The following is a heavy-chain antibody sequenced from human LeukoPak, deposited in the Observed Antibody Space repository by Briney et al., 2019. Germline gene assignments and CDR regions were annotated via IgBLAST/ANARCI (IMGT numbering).Heavy chain of an antibody. V-gene: IGHV3-23*01. Sequence: GGSLRLSCAASGFTFSSYAMSWVRQAPGKGLEWVSAISGSGGSTYYADSVKGRFTISRDNAKNSLYLQMNSLRAEDTAVYFCARDLGGPDFGVVIPLDYWGQGTLVTVSS. CDR2: ISGSGGST. J-gene: IGHJ4*02. D-gene: IGHD3-3*01. CDR1: GFTFSSYA. CDR3: ARDLGGPDFGVVIPLDY.